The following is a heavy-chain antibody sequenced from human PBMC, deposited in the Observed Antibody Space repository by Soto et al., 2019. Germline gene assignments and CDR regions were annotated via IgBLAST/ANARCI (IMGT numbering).Heavy chain of an antibody. Sequence: GGSLRLSCAASGFTVISNYMSWVRQAPGKGLEWVSVIYSGGSAYYADSVKGRFTISRDNSKNTLYLQMNSLRVEDSAVYYCVKERSGHSYADSWGQGTLVTVSS. CDR3: VKERSGHSYADS. D-gene: IGHD5-18*01. CDR1: GFTVISNY. V-gene: IGHV3-53*01. J-gene: IGHJ4*02. CDR2: IYSGGSA.